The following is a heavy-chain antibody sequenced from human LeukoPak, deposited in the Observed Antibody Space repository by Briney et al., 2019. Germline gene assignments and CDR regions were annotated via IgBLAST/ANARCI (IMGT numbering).Heavy chain of an antibody. D-gene: IGHD4-23*01. CDR3: ARAHRDGGTSYYYYYYMDV. J-gene: IGHJ6*03. CDR1: GGSISSGSYY. Sequence: PSETLSLTCTVSGGSISSGSYYWSWTRQPAGKGLEWIGRIYTSGSTNYNPSLKSRVTISVDTSKNQFSLKLSSVTAADTAVYYCARAHRDGGTSYYYYYYMDVWGKGTTVTVSS. CDR2: IYTSGST. V-gene: IGHV4-61*02.